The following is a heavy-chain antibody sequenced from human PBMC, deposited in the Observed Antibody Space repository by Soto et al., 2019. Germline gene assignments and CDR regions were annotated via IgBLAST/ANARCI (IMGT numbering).Heavy chain of an antibody. Sequence: QVQLVQSGAEVKKPGSSVKVSCKASGGTFSSYIISWVRQAPGQGLEWMGRIIPILGIANYAQKFQGRVTIPXDNSTSTAYMELSSLRSEDTAVYYCARFPQTAIVGAAYFDYWGQGTLVTVSS. V-gene: IGHV1-69*02. CDR3: ARFPQTAIVGAAYFDY. J-gene: IGHJ4*02. CDR1: GGTFSSYI. D-gene: IGHD1-26*01. CDR2: IIPILGIA.